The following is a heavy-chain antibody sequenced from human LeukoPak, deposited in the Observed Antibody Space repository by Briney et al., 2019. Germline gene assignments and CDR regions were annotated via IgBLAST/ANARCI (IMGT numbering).Heavy chain of an antibody. D-gene: IGHD3-10*01. J-gene: IGHJ3*02. CDR1: GGSISSYY. CDR3: ARSDGYGLVGI. CDR2: IYYSGST. Sequence: SETLSLTRTVSGGSISSYYWSWIRQPPGKGLEWIGYIYYSGSTNYNPSLKSRVTISVDTSKNQFSLKLSSVTAADTAVYYCARSDGYGLVGIWGQGTMVTVSS. V-gene: IGHV4-59*12.